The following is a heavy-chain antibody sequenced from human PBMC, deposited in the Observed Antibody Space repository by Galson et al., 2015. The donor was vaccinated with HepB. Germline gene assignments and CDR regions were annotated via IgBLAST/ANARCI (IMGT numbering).Heavy chain of an antibody. CDR3: ATGVLTHPTERFYYYAMDV. D-gene: IGHD3-3*01. CDR1: GNTFTSSY. Sequence: SVKVSCKASGNTFTSSYVHWVRQAPGQGLEWMGIIDPNGVSTTYAQKFQDRVTVTRDTSTTTAYMELSSLRSDDTAVYYCATGVLTHPTERFYYYAMDVWGQGTTVTVSS. CDR2: IDPNGVST. V-gene: IGHV1-46*01. J-gene: IGHJ6*02.